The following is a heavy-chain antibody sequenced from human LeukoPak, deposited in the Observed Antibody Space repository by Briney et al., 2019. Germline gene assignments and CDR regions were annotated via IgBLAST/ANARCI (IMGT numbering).Heavy chain of an antibody. V-gene: IGHV4-34*01. D-gene: IGHD2-15*01. CDR2: INHSGST. CDR1: GGSFSGYY. CDR3: ARDFSGFDP. Sequence: SETLSLTCAVHGGSFSGYYWSWIPQPPGKGLEWIGEINHSGSTNYNPSIKSRVTISVDTSKNQCSLKLSSVTAADTAVYYCARDFSGFDPWGQGTLVTVSS. J-gene: IGHJ5*02.